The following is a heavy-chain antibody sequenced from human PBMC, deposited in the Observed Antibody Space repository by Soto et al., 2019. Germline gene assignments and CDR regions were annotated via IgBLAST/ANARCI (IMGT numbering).Heavy chain of an antibody. D-gene: IGHD3-22*01. J-gene: IGHJ4*02. CDR1: GGSISSYY. CDR2: IYYSGST. CDR3: ARDNGRENYYDSSGYWYYFDY. V-gene: IGHV4-59*01. Sequence: SETLSLTCTVSGGSISSYYWSWIRQPPGRGLGWIGYIYYSGSTNYNPSLKSRVTISVDTSKNQFSLKLSSVTAADTAVYYCARDNGRENYYDSSGYWYYFDYWGQGTLVTVSS.